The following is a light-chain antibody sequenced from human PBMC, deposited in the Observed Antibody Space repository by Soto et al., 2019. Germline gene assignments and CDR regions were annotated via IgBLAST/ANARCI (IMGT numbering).Light chain of an antibody. J-gene: IGKJ1*01. CDR1: QTIIGY. CDR3: QQSYTTPRT. V-gene: IGKV1-39*01. Sequence: DIQMTQSPSSVSASVGDTVTITCRASQTIIGYLNWYQQKPGKAPRLLINAASNLQSGVPSRFRGSGSETDFTLTITSLQPEDFATYYCQQSYTTPRTFGQGTKVDIK. CDR2: AAS.